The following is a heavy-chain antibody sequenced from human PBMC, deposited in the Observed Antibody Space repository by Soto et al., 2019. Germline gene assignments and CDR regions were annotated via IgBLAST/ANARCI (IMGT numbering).Heavy chain of an antibody. CDR1: GFTVSSNY. Sequence: GGSLRLSCAASGFTVSSNYMSWVRQAPGKGLEWVSVIYSGGSTYYADSVKGRFTISRHNSKNTLYLQMNSLRAEDTAVYYCARTSPHTSPTTPTFDYWGQGTLVTVSS. J-gene: IGHJ4*02. CDR2: IYSGGST. CDR3: ARTSPHTSPTTPTFDY. V-gene: IGHV3-53*04. D-gene: IGHD4-17*01.